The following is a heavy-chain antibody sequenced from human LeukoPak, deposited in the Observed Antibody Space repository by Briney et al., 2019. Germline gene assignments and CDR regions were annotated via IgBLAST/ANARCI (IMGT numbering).Heavy chain of an antibody. D-gene: IGHD3-22*01. CDR3: ARSYYDSSGYQGNDY. CDR2: INPSSSST. CDR1: GGTFSSYA. V-gene: IGHV1-46*01. J-gene: IGHJ4*02. Sequence: GASVKVSCKASGGTFSSYAISWVRQAPGQGLEWMGIINPSSSSTSYAQKFQGRVTMTRDTSTSTVYMELSSLRSEDTAVYYCARSYYDSSGYQGNDYWGQGTLVTVSS.